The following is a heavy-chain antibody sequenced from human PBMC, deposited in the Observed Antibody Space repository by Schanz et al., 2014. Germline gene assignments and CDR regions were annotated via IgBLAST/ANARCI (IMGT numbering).Heavy chain of an antibody. V-gene: IGHV1-69*02. CDR3: ARSNNDDNSDYYNSFDY. CDR2: IIPILGIA. CDR1: GGTFSSYS. J-gene: IGHJ4*02. Sequence: QVQLVQSGAEVKKPGSSVKVSCKASGGTFSSYSIRWVRQAPGQGLEWMGRIIPILGIANYAQKFQGRITNTADKSTSAAYVDLSSLRPEDTAVYYCARSNNDDNSDYYNSFDYWGQGTLVTVSS. D-gene: IGHD3-22*01.